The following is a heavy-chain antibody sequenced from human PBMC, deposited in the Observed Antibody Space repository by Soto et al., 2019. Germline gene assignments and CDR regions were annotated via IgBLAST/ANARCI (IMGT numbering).Heavy chain of an antibody. CDR3: ARGTPRDIVVVPAASLGDY. J-gene: IGHJ4*02. D-gene: IGHD2-2*01. CDR1: GFTFSSYG. Sequence: ESGGGVVQPGRSLRLSCAASGFTFSSYGMHWVRQAPGKGLEWVAVIWYDGSNKYYADSVKGRFTISRDNSKNTLYLQMNSLRAEDTAVYYCARGTPRDIVVVPAASLGDYWGQGTLVTVSS. V-gene: IGHV3-33*01. CDR2: IWYDGSNK.